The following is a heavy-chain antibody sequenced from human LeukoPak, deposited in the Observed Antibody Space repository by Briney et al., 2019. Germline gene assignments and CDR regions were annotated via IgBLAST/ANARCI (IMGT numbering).Heavy chain of an antibody. CDR1: GSTFSTYA. V-gene: IGHV3-23*01. Sequence: GGSLRLSCAATGSTFSTYAMGWVRQAPGKGLEWVSSISSSGASTFYADSVKGRFTISRDNAKNTLFLQLRSLRAEDTAVYFCATRMPFCIDDSCYSGAFDIWGQGTMVTVSS. D-gene: IGHD2-15*01. CDR3: ATRMPFCIDDSCYSGAFDI. J-gene: IGHJ3*02. CDR2: ISSSGAST.